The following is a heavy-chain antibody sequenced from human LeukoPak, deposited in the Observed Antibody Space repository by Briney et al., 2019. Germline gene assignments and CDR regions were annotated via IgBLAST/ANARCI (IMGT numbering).Heavy chain of an antibody. CDR3: AAGYCSGGSCYPGRVFDP. D-gene: IGHD2-15*01. J-gene: IGHJ5*02. CDR2: IIPSFGTA. CDR1: GGTFSSYA. V-gene: IGHV1-69*13. Sequence: SVKVSCKASGGTFSSYAISWVRQAPGQGLEWMGGIIPSFGTANYAQRFQGRVTITADESTSTAYMELSSLRSEDTAVYYCAAGYCSGGSCYPGRVFDPWGQGTLVTVSS.